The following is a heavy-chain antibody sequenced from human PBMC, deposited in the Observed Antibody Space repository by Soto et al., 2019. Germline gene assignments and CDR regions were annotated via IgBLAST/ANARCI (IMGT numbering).Heavy chain of an antibody. CDR1: GFTFSSYW. CDR3: ARVPHRGDYIWGSYRTSWYFDY. J-gene: IGHJ4*02. D-gene: IGHD3-16*02. Sequence: GSLRLSCAASGFTFSSYWMSWVRQAPGKGLEWVANIKQDGSEKYYVDSVKGRFTISRDNAKNSLYLQMNSLRAEDTAVYYCARVPHRGDYIWGSYRTSWYFDYWGQGTLVTVSS. CDR2: IKQDGSEK. V-gene: IGHV3-7*01.